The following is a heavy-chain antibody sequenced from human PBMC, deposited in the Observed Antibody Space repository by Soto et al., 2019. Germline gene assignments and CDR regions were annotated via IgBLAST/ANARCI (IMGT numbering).Heavy chain of an antibody. Sequence: GASVKVSCKASGYTFTRYGISWVRQATGQGLEWMGWISAYNGNTNYAQKLQGRVTMTTDTSTSTAYMELRSLRSDDTAVYYCARDHSSSPPNYYYYYGMDVWGQGTTVTVSS. V-gene: IGHV1-18*01. CDR1: GYTFTRYG. CDR2: ISAYNGNT. D-gene: IGHD6-6*01. CDR3: ARDHSSSPPNYYYYYGMDV. J-gene: IGHJ6*02.